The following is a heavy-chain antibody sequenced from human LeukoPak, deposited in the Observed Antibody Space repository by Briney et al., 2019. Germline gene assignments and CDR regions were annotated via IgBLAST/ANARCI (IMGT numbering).Heavy chain of an antibody. CDR2: INHSGST. CDR1: GGSFSGYY. D-gene: IGHD3-10*01. J-gene: IGHJ6*03. CDR3: ARGSRITMVRGVIIRATTHYYYMDA. V-gene: IGHV4-34*01. Sequence: SETLSLTCAVYGGSFSGYYWSWIRQPPGKGLEWIGEINHSGSTNYNPSLKSRVTISVDTSKNQFSLKLSSVTAADTAVYYCARGSRITMVRGVIIRATTHYYYMDAWGKGTTVTVSS.